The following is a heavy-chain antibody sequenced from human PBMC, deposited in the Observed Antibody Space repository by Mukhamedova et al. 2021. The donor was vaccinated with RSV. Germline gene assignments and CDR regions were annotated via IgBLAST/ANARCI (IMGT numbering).Heavy chain of an antibody. V-gene: IGHV3-15*01. CDR3: TTVGSSSLFDY. D-gene: IGHD6-6*01. Sequence: TISRDDSKNTLYLQMNSLKTEDTAVYYCTTVGSSSLFDYWGQGTLVTVSS. J-gene: IGHJ4*02.